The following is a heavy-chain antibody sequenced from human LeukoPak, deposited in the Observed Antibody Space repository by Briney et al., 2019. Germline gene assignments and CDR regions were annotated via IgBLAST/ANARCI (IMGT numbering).Heavy chain of an antibody. CDR2: ISGSGGST. CDR3: AKDGDYRYYYYMDV. V-gene: IGHV3-23*01. Sequence: GGSLRLSCAASGFTVSSNYMSWVRQAPGKGLEWVSAISGSGGSTYYADSVKGRFTISRDNSKNTLYLQMNSLRAEDTAVYYCAKDGDYRYYYYMDVWGKGTTVTVSS. D-gene: IGHD4-11*01. CDR1: GFTVSSNY. J-gene: IGHJ6*03.